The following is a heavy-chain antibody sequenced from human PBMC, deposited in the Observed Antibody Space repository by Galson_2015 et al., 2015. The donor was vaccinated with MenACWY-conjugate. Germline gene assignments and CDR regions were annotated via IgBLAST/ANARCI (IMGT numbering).Heavy chain of an antibody. CDR3: ARPGRVYYDSSGYEPYYYYGMDV. CDR2: IIPIFGTA. V-gene: IGHV1-69*13. Sequence: SVKVSCKASGGTFSSYAISWVRQAPGQGLEWMGGIIPIFGTANYAQKFQGRVTITADESTSTAYMELSSLRSEDTAVYYCARPGRVYYDSSGYEPYYYYGMDVWGQGTTVTVSS. CDR1: GGTFSSYA. D-gene: IGHD3-22*01. J-gene: IGHJ6*02.